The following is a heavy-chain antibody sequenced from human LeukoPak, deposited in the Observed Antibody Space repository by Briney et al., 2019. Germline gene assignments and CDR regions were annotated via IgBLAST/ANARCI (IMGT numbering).Heavy chain of an antibody. CDR1: GGSISSYC. CDR2: IYDSGIT. Sequence: PSETLSLTCTVSGGSISSYCWSWIRQPPGKGLGWIGYIYDSGITYYNPSLKSRVTISGDTSKNHFSLKLSSVIAADTAVYYCARSPLYDGFDVWGQGTMVTVSS. J-gene: IGHJ3*01. D-gene: IGHD2-2*02. V-gene: IGHV4-59*08. CDR3: ARSPLYDGFDV.